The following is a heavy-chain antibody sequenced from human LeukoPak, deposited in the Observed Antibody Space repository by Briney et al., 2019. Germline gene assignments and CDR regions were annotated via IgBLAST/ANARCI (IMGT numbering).Heavy chain of an antibody. D-gene: IGHD4-17*01. V-gene: IGHV1-69*04. J-gene: IGHJ5*02. Sequence: SVKVSCKASGGTFSGYAISWVRQAPGQGLGWMGRIIPILGIANYAQKFQGRVTITADKSTSTAYMELSSLRSEDTAVYYCAKEGSYGDYINWFDPWGQGTLVTVSS. CDR1: GGTFSGYA. CDR3: AKEGSYGDYINWFDP. CDR2: IIPILGIA.